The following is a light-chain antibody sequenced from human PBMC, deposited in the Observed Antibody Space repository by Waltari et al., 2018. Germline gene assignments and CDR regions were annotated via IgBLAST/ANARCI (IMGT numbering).Light chain of an antibody. CDR1: SSDVGGYHY. V-gene: IGLV2-14*01. Sequence: QSALTQPASVSGSPGQSITISCTGTSSDVGGYHYVSWYQQHPGTAPKLMIYDVSNRPSGDSNRFSGSKSGNTASLTISGLQAEDEADYYCSSYTSSSTLWVFGGGTKLTVL. CDR3: SSYTSSSTLWV. J-gene: IGLJ3*02. CDR2: DVS.